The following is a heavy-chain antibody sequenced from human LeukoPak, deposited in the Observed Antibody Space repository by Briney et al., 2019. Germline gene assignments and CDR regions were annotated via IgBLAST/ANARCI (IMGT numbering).Heavy chain of an antibody. CDR2: INPNSADT. Sequence: ASVKVSCKASGYTFTDDYIHWVRQAPGQGLEWMGWINPNSADTHYPQKFQGRVTLTSGTSISTAYMELSRLSPDDTAMYYCARDLRGNSMFFDYWGQGTVVTVSS. J-gene: IGHJ4*02. CDR3: ARDLRGNSMFFDY. V-gene: IGHV1-2*02. CDR1: GYTFTDDY. D-gene: IGHD1-1*01.